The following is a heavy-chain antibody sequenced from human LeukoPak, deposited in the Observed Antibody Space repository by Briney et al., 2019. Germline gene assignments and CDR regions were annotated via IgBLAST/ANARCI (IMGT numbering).Heavy chain of an antibody. CDR2: IHHSGST. Sequence: SETLSLTCAVSGYSISSGYYWGWIRQPPGKGLEWIGSIHHSGSTYYNPSLKSRVTISVDTSKNQFSLKLSSVTAADTAVYYCARRIYCNTTSCYTDYFFDYWGQGTLVTVSS. J-gene: IGHJ4*02. CDR3: ARRIYCNTTSCYTDYFFDY. V-gene: IGHV4-38-2*01. D-gene: IGHD2-2*02. CDR1: GYSISSGYY.